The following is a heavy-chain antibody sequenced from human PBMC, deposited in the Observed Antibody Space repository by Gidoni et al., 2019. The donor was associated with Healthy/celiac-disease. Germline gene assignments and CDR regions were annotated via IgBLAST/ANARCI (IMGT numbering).Heavy chain of an antibody. CDR1: GGTFSSYT. Sequence: QVQLVQSGAEVKKPGSSVKVSCKASGGTFSSYTISWVRQAPGQGLEWMGRIIPILGIANYAQKFQGRVTITADKSTSTAYMELSSLRSEDTAVYYCARDRCGGDCPIDYWGQGTLVTVSS. J-gene: IGHJ4*02. CDR3: ARDRCGGDCPIDY. CDR2: IIPILGIA. D-gene: IGHD2-21*01. V-gene: IGHV1-69*08.